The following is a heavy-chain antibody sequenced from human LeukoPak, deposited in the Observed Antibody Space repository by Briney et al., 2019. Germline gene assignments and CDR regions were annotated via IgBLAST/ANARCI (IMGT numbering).Heavy chain of an antibody. D-gene: IGHD3-3*01. CDR1: GFTFSSYG. Sequence: GGSLRLSCAASGFTFSSYGMHWVRQAPGKGLEWVANIKQDGSEKYYVDSVKGRFTISRDNAKNSLYLQMNSLRAEDTAVYYCARDKESEDDFWSGYPNRYYFDYWGQGTLVTVSS. V-gene: IGHV3-7*01. J-gene: IGHJ4*02. CDR3: ARDKESEDDFWSGYPNRYYFDY. CDR2: IKQDGSEK.